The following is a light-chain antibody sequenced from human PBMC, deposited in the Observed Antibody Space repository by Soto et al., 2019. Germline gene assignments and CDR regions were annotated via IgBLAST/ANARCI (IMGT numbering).Light chain of an antibody. V-gene: IGLV2-14*03. Sequence: QSALTQPASVSGSPGQSITISCTGTSSDIGDHNSVSWYLQQPGKAPKLMIYAVSNRPSGVSNRFSGSKSGNTASLTISGLQAEDAADYYCSSYTTSTTVIFGGGTNLTVL. J-gene: IGLJ2*01. CDR3: SSYTTSTTVI. CDR2: AVS. CDR1: SSDIGDHNS.